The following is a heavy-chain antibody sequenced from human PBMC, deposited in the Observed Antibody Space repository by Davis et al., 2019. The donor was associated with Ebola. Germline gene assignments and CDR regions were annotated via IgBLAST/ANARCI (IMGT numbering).Heavy chain of an antibody. CDR2: FDPEDGET. V-gene: IGHV1-24*01. CDR1: GGTFSSYA. D-gene: IGHD4-17*01. J-gene: IGHJ4*02. Sequence: AASVKVSCKASGGTFSSYAISWVRQAPGQGLEWMGGFDPEDGETIYAQKFQGRVTMTEDTSTDTAYMELSSLRSEDTAVYYCATDLPSHDYGTLDYWGQGTLVTVSS. CDR3: ATDLPSHDYGTLDY.